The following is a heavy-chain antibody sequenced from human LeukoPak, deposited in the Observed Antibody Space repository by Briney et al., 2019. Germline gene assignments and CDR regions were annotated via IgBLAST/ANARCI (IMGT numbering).Heavy chain of an antibody. D-gene: IGHD3-22*01. CDR2: IRYDGNNK. CDR1: GFTFSRNG. Sequence: PGGSLRLSCAASGFTFSRNGMHWVRQAPSKGLEWVAFIRYDGNNKYYADSVKGRFTISRDNSKNTLYLQMNSLRAEDTAVYYCAKGSDYYDSSGYSHWGQGTLVTVSS. J-gene: IGHJ4*02. V-gene: IGHV3-30*02. CDR3: AKGSDYYDSSGYSH.